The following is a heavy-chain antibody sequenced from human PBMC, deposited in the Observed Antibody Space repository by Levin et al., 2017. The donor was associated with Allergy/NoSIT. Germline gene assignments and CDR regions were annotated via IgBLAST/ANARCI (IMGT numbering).Heavy chain of an antibody. CDR3: ASGGGGSSYDY. CDR2: IDPSDSYT. J-gene: IGHJ4*02. Sequence: GESLKISCKGSGYSFTSYWISWVRQMPGKGLEWMGRIDPSDSYTNYSPSFQGHVTISADKSISTAYLQWSSLKASDTAIYYCASGGGGSSYDYWGQGTLVTVSS. CDR1: GYSFTSYW. D-gene: IGHD2-15*01. V-gene: IGHV5-10-1*01.